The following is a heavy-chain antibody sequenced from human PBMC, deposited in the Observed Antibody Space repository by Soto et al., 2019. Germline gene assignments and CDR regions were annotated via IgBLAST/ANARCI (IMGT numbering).Heavy chain of an antibody. CDR1: GYTLTELS. D-gene: IGHD3-10*01. J-gene: IGHJ4*01. CDR2: CDPEDGET. V-gene: IGHV1-24*01. CDR3: ATVLRGYYGSGSYYDFDY. Sequence: GASVKVSCKVSGYTLTELSMHKVRQAPGKGLEWLGGCDPEDGETIYAQKFQGRVTMTEDTSTDTSYMELSSLRSEDTAVYYCATVLRGYYGSGSYYDFDYWG.